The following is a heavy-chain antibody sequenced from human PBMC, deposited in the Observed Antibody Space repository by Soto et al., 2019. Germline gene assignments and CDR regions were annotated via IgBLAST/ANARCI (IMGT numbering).Heavy chain of an antibody. V-gene: IGHV1-69*13. D-gene: IGHD6-13*01. CDR3: ARDHSSSRSNGYYYYYGMDV. CDR1: GGTFSSYA. CDR2: IIPIFGTA. Sequence: SVKVSCKASGGTFSSYAISWVRQAPGQGLEWMGGIIPIFGTANYAQKFQGRVTITADESTSTAYMELSSLRSEDTAVYYCARDHSSSRSNGYYYYYGMDVWGQGTTVTVSS. J-gene: IGHJ6*02.